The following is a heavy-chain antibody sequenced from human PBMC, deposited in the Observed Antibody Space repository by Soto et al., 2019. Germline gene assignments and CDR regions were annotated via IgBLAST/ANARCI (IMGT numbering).Heavy chain of an antibody. CDR2: ISYDGSNK. CDR1: GFTFSSYG. CDR3: ANGRTAMVTISWYFDL. Sequence: QVQLVESGGGVVQPGRSLRLSCAASGFTFSSYGMHWVRQAPGKGLEWVAVISYDGSNKYYADSVKGRFTISRDNSKNTLYLQMNSRRAEDTAVYYCANGRTAMVTISWYFDLWGRGTLVTVSS. D-gene: IGHD5-18*01. V-gene: IGHV3-30*18. J-gene: IGHJ2*01.